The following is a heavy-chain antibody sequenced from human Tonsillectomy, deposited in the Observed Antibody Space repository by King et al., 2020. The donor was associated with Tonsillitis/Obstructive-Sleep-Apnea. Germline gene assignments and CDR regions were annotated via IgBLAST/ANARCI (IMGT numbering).Heavy chain of an antibody. J-gene: IGHJ6*02. Sequence: VQLVESGGGLVQPGGSLRLSCAASGFTFSGYWMTWFRQAPGKGLEWVANIKHDGSETYYVDSLKGRFTISRDNAKNSLYLQMKSLRAEDTAVYYCATPAKPYYNYGMDVWGQGTTVTVSS. CDR2: IKHDGSET. CDR3: ATPAKPYYNYGMDV. CDR1: GFTFSGYW. V-gene: IGHV3-7*03.